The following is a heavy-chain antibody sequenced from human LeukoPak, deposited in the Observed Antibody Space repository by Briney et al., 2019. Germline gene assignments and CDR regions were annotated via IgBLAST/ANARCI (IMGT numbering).Heavy chain of an antibody. D-gene: IGHD6-13*01. J-gene: IGHJ4*02. CDR3: ARLSRIAAAGLY. Sequence: SETLSLTCTVSGGSISSSSYYWGWIRQPPGTGLEWIGSIYYSGSTYYNPSLKSRVTISVDTSKNQFSLKLSSVTAADTAVYYCARLSRIAAAGLYWGQGTLVTVSS. CDR2: IYYSGST. CDR1: GGSISSSSYY. V-gene: IGHV4-39*01.